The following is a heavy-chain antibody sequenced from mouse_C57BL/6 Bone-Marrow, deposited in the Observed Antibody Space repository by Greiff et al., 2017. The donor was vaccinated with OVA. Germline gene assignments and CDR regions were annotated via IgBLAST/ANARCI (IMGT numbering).Heavy chain of an antibody. D-gene: IGHD3-2*02. Sequence: VQLQQPGAELVKPGASVKLSCKASGYTFTSYWMHWVKQRPGQGLEWIGMIHPNSGSTNYNEKFKSKATLTVDKSSSTAYMQLSSLTSEDSAVFYCAINLRLPSLYAMDYWGQGTSVTVSS. CDR2: IHPNSGST. V-gene: IGHV1-64*01. CDR3: AINLRLPSLYAMDY. CDR1: GYTFTSYW. J-gene: IGHJ4*01.